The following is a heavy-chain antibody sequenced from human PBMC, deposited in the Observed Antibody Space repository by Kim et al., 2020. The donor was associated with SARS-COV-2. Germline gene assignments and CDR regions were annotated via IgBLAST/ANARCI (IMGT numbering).Heavy chain of an antibody. V-gene: IGHV3-66*01. Sequence: GGSLRLSCAASGFTVSSNYMSWVRQAPGKGLEWVSVIYSGGSTYYADSVKGRFTISRDNSKNTLYLQMNSRRAEDTAVYYCARDHSPLRNDYSGMDVWGQGTTVTVSS. J-gene: IGHJ6*02. CDR1: GFTVSSNY. CDR3: ARDHSPLRNDYSGMDV. CDR2: IYSGGST. D-gene: IGHD4-17*01.